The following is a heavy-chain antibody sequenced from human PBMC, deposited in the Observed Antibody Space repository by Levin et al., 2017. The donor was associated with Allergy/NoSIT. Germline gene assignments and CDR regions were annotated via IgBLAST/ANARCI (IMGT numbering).Heavy chain of an antibody. V-gene: IGHV1-2*02. CDR3: ARGSSPSDSGSFGLDYFNY. CDR2: INPNSGVT. D-gene: IGHD3-10*01. Sequence: PGESLKISCKASGYTFTGYYMHWVRQAPGQGLEWMGWINPNSGVTNYAQKFQGRVTMTRDTSINTAYMELSRLRSDDTAVYYCARGSSPSDSGSFGLDYFNYWGQGTLVTVSS. J-gene: IGHJ4*02. CDR1: GYTFTGYY.